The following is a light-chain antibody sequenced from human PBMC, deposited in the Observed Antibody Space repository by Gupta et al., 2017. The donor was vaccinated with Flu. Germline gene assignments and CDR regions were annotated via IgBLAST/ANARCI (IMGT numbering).Light chain of an antibody. CDR3: QQRLNWPLT. CDR1: QSVSSY. J-gene: IGKJ4*01. Sequence: EIVLTQSPATLSLSPGERATLSCRASQSVSSYLAWYQQKPDQAPRLLIYDASNSATGIPARFSGSGSGTDFTLTISSLEPEDFAVYYCQQRLNWPLTFGGGTKVEIK. V-gene: IGKV3-11*01. CDR2: DAS.